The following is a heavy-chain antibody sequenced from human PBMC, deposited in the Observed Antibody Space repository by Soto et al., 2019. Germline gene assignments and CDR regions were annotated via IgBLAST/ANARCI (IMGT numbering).Heavy chain of an antibody. CDR1: GGSISSSSYY. Sequence: SETLSLTCTVSGGSISSSSYYWGWIRQPPGKGLEWIGSIYYSGSTYYNPSLKSRVTISVDTSKNQFSLKLSSVTAADTAVYYCARRVRCSSTGCYVLGGYCSGGSCPTQFDYWGQGTLVTVSS. CDR2: IYYSGST. J-gene: IGHJ4*02. V-gene: IGHV4-39*01. CDR3: ARRVRCSSTGCYVLGGYCSGGSCPTQFDY. D-gene: IGHD2-15*01.